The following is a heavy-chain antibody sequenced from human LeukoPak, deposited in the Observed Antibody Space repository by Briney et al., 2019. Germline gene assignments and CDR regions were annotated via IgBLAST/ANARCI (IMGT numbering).Heavy chain of an antibody. V-gene: IGHV4-59*08. CDR1: GGSISNYY. CDR3: AYGMDV. CDR2: IYYSGST. Sequence: KASETLSLTCIVSGGSISNYYWSWIRQPPGKGLEWIGYIYYSGSTNYNPSLKSRVTISVDTSKNQFSLKLSSVTAADTAVYYCAYGMDVWGQGTTVTVSS. J-gene: IGHJ6*02.